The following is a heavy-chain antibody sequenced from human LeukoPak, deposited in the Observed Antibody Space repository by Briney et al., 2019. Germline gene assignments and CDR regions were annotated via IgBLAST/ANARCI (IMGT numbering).Heavy chain of an antibody. CDR2: IYHSGST. J-gene: IGHJ4*02. D-gene: IGHD6-13*01. V-gene: IGHV4-38-2*01. CDR3: ASAPGPSLFDY. CDR1: GYSISSGYY. Sequence: SETLSLTCGVSGYSISSGYYWGWIRQPPGKGLEWIGSIYHSGSTYYNPSLRSRFTISVDTSKNQFSLKLSSVTAADTAVYYCASAPGPSLFDYWGQGTLVTVSS.